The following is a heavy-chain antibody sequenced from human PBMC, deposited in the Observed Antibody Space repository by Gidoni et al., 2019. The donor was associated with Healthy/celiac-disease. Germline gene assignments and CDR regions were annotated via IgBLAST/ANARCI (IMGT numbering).Heavy chain of an antibody. Sequence: QVQLQASGPGLVKPSQPLSLTCTVSGGSISSGDYYWSWIRQPPGKGLEWIGYIYYSGSTYYNPSLKSRVTISVDTSKNQFSLKLSSVTAADTAVYYCARDASGGYYYYGMDVWGQGTTVTVSS. V-gene: IGHV4-30-4*01. D-gene: IGHD3-10*01. J-gene: IGHJ6*02. CDR2: IYYSGST. CDR1: GGSISSGDYY. CDR3: ARDASGGYYYYGMDV.